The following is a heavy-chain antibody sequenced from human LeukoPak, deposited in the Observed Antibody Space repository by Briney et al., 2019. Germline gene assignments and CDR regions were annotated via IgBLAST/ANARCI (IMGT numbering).Heavy chain of an antibody. CDR3: ARSYDIFHFYMDV. D-gene: IGHD3-9*01. V-gene: IGHV1-18*01. CDR2: ISGHSTNR. CDR1: GYTFTSYA. J-gene: IGHJ6*03. Sequence: ASVKVSCKASGYTFTSYAISWVRQAPGQGPEWMGWISGHSTNRKIAQKFQGRVTMTTDKSTSTATMELRSLRSDDTAVYYCARSYDIFHFYMDVWGEGTTVTVSS.